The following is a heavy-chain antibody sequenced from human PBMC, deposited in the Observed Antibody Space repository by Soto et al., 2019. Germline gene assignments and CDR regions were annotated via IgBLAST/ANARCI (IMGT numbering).Heavy chain of an antibody. J-gene: IGHJ4*02. Sequence: LRLSCAASGFTFDTYWMCWVRQAPGKGLEWVANIKAAGSERYYVDSVKGRFTISRDNAKNSLYLQMHNLSAEDTAVYSCARDSGTSDYWGQGTLVTVSS. V-gene: IGHV3-7*01. D-gene: IGHD1-1*01. CDR3: ARDSGTSDY. CDR2: IKAAGSER. CDR1: GFTFDTYW.